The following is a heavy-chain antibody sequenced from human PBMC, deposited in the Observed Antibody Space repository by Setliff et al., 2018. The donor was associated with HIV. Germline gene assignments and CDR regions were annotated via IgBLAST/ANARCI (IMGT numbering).Heavy chain of an antibody. CDR2: IYYSGSS. Sequence: SSETLSLTCTVSGGSIFSHYWSWIRQPPGKGLEWIGYIYYSGSSTYNPSLKSRVSISVDTSKKQVSLKLNSVTAADTAVYYCARVDIGSGSYNFDYWGQGMLVTVSS. CDR1: GGSIFSHY. D-gene: IGHD3-10*01. V-gene: IGHV4-59*11. CDR3: ARVDIGSGSYNFDY. J-gene: IGHJ4*02.